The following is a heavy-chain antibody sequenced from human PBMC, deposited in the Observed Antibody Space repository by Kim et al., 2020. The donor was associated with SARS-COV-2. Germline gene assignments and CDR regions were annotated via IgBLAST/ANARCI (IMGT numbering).Heavy chain of an antibody. J-gene: IGHJ3*02. CDR3: ARHLWLLKELNAFDI. CDR2: IYYSGST. Sequence: SETLSLTCTVSGGSISSSSYYWGWIRQPPGKGLEWIGSIYYSGSTYYNPSLKSRVTISVDTSKNQFSLKLSSVTAADTAVYYCARHLWLLKELNAFDIWGQGTMVTVSS. CDR1: GGSISSSSYY. D-gene: IGHD3-22*01. V-gene: IGHV4-39*01.